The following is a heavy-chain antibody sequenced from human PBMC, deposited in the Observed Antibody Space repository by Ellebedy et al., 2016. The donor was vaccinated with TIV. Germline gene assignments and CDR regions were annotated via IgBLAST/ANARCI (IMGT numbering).Heavy chain of an antibody. V-gene: IGHV3-48*04. Sequence: GESLKISXAASGFTFSAYNMNWVRQAPGQGLEWISYISDASHTIHYADSVRGRFTISRDNAKNSLYLQMNSLRAEDTAVYYCARDSGANYWGQGTLVTVSS. J-gene: IGHJ4*02. CDR2: ISDASHTI. D-gene: IGHD4/OR15-4a*01. CDR1: GFTFSAYN. CDR3: ARDSGANY.